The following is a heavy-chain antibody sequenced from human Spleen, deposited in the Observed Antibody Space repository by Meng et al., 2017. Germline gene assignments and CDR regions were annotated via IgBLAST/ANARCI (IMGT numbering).Heavy chain of an antibody. CDR2: ISHMTGYI. V-gene: IGHV3-21*01. Sequence: GESLKISCAVSGFTFSKYTMKWVRQAPGKGLEWVATISHMTGYIYYADSVKGRFTFSRDSATNSLYLQMNSLRAEDTAIYYCARAYYYDTRGSAVSAFDIWGQGTMVTVSS. J-gene: IGHJ3*02. CDR3: ARAYYYDTRGSAVSAFDI. D-gene: IGHD3-22*01. CDR1: GFTFSKYT.